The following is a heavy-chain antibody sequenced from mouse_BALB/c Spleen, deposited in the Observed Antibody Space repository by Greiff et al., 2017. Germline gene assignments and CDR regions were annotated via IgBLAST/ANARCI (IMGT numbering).Heavy chain of an antibody. Sequence: VQLKESGGGLVKPGGSLKLSCAASGFTFSSYAMSWVRQTPEKRLEWVASISSGGSTYYPDSVKGRFTISRDNARNILYLQMSSLRSEDTAMYYCARGRDYAFDYWGQGTTLTVSS. CDR3: ARGRDYAFDY. V-gene: IGHV5-6-5*01. CDR2: ISSGGST. CDR1: GFTFSSYA. J-gene: IGHJ2*01. D-gene: IGHD2-4*01.